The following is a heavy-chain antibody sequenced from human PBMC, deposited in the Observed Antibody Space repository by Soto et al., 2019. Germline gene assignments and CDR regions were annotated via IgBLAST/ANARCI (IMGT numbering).Heavy chain of an antibody. Sequence: QVQLVQSGAEVKKPGASVKVSCKAAGYTLTTYGVSWVRQAPGQGLEWVGWISAYNDHTNYAQKFQGRVTMTTDTSTSTAYMELMSLRSDETAVYYCARGTYFDYWGQGTLVTVSS. CDR2: ISAYNDHT. CDR1: GYTLTTYG. J-gene: IGHJ4*02. CDR3: ARGTYFDY. V-gene: IGHV1-18*01. D-gene: IGHD1-1*01.